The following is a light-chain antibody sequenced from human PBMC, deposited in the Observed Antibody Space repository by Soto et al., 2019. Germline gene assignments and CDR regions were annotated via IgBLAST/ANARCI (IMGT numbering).Light chain of an antibody. Sequence: DIPMTQSPSTLSASVGDRVTITCRSSQSISTWLAWFQQKPGKAPKVLIYKASNLQSGVPSRFSGSGSGTAFTLTITSLQPDDFATYYCQQYNSFPYTFGQGTNLEIK. CDR3: QQYNSFPYT. J-gene: IGKJ2*01. CDR2: KAS. CDR1: QSISTW. V-gene: IGKV1-5*03.